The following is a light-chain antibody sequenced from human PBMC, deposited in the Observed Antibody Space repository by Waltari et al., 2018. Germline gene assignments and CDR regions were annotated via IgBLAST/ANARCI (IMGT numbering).Light chain of an antibody. V-gene: IGKV3-20*01. CDR1: QTVRATY. Sequence: EIVLTQSPGTLSLSPGERATLSCRASQTVRATYLAWYQQKPGQAPTLVIHDTSSRATGIPDRFSGSGSGTYFSLTISSLEPEDFAVYYCQQYDISPLTFGGGTKVETK. J-gene: IGKJ4*01. CDR3: QQYDISPLT. CDR2: DTS.